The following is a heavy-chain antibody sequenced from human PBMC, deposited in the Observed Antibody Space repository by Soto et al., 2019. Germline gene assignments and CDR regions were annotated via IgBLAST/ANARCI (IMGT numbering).Heavy chain of an antibody. V-gene: IGHV4-59*11. J-gene: IGHJ4*02. D-gene: IGHD6-13*01. Sequence: QVQLQESGPGLVKPSETLSLTCTVSGGSISIHHWSWIRQPPGKGPECIGSIHDSGSTTYNPSLKSRVTISVDTSKNQFSLSMTSVTAAVTAVYYCARGGASSIWLDYWGQGILVTVSS. CDR3: ARGGASSIWLDY. CDR2: IHDSGST. CDR1: GGSISIHH.